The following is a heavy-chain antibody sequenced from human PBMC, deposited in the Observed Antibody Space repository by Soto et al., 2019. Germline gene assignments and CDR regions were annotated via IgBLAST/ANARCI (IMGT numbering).Heavy chain of an antibody. CDR2: IYKSATT. V-gene: IGHV4-30-4*01. J-gene: IGHJ5*01. CDR1: GDSISNLDYF. D-gene: IGHD2-15*01. CDR3: ARGRYCLAGRCFPNWFDS. Sequence: SETLSLTCSVSGDSISNLDYFWAWIRQPPGQALEYIGYIYKSATTYYNPSFESRVAISVDTSKSQFSLNVTSVTAADTAVYFCARGRYCLAGRCFPNWFDSWGQGALVTVSS.